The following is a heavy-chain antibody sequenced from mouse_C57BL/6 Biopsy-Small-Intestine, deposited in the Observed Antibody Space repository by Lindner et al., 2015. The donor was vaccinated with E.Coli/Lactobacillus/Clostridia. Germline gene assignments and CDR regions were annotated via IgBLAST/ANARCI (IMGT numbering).Heavy chain of an antibody. J-gene: IGHJ2*01. CDR1: GFIFSDYG. V-gene: IGHV5-17*01. Sequence: EVQLQESGGGLVKPGGSLKLSCAASGFIFSDYGMHWVRQAPEKGLEWVAYISSGSSTIYYADTVKGRFTISRDNAKNTLFLQMTSLRSEDTAMYYCARGLYYYYGLDYWGQGTTLTVSS. CDR2: ISSGSSTI. CDR3: ARGLYYYYGLDY. D-gene: IGHD1-1*01.